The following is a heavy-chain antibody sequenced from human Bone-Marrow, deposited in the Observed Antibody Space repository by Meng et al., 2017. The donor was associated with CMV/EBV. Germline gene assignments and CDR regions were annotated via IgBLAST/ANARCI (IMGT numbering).Heavy chain of an antibody. V-gene: IGHV1-69*05. D-gene: IGHD2-2*01. Sequence: SSVKVSCKSSGGIFSNYAINWLRQAPGQGLEWMGGVIPIFGPSNYAQNFQGRVTITTDESTSTAYMELSSLRSEDTAVYYCARGPGYCSTPSCYLDVWGQGTTVTVSS. CDR2: VIPIFGPS. J-gene: IGHJ6*02. CDR1: GGIFSNYA. CDR3: ARGPGYCSTPSCYLDV.